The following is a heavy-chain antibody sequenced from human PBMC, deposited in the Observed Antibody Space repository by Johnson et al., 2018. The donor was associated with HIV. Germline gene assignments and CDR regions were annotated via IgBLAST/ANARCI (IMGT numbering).Heavy chain of an antibody. J-gene: IGHJ3*02. CDR3: ARGVSGSGYYFYLGDAFDI. D-gene: IGHD3-22*01. CDR2: ISYDGSNK. Sequence: QMLLVESGGGVVQPGRSLRLSCAAFGFTFSSYAMNWVRQAPGKGLEWAAVISYDGSNKHYADSVKGRVTISRDNAKNTLYLQMNSLRAEDTAVYYCARGVSGSGYYFYLGDAFDIWGQGTMVIVSS. V-gene: IGHV3-30-3*01. CDR1: GFTFSSYA.